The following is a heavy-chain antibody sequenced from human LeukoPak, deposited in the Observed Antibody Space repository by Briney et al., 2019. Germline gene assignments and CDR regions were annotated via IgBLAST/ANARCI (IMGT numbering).Heavy chain of an antibody. D-gene: IGHD1-1*01. CDR3: AADSRQLQPHDAFDI. Sequence: PPASVKVSCKASGFTLTNSVMQWVRQARGQRLEWIGWIVVGSGNTNYAQKFQERVTITRDRSTSTAYLELSSLRSEDTAVYCCAADSRQLQPHDAFDIWGQGTMVTVSS. CDR1: GFTLTNSV. J-gene: IGHJ3*02. V-gene: IGHV1-58*02. CDR2: IVVGSGNT.